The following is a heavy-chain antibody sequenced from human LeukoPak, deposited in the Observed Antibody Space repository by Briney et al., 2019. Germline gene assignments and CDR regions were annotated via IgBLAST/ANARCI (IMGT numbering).Heavy chain of an antibody. D-gene: IGHD4-17*01. Sequence: GASLQISCKGSGYIFTSYWIGWVRQMPGKGLEWMGIIYPGDSDTRYSPSFQGQVTISADKSISTAYLQWSSLKASDTAMYYCATEQDGYGDYYFDYWGQGTLVTVSS. CDR1: GYIFTSYW. CDR3: ATEQDGYGDYYFDY. CDR2: IYPGDSDT. V-gene: IGHV5-51*01. J-gene: IGHJ4*02.